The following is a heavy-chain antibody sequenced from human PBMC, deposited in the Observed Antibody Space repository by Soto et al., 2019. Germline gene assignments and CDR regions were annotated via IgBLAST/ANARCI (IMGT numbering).Heavy chain of an antibody. D-gene: IGHD6-13*01. CDR2: IYYSGST. CDR1: GGSFSSYY. Sequence: SETLSLTCTVSGGSFSSYYWSWIRQPPGKGLEWIGYIYYSGSTNYNPSLKSRVTISVDTSKNQFSLKLSSVTAADTAVYYCARATTTAAAGSYFYFDLRGRGTLVTVSS. J-gene: IGHJ2*01. CDR3: ARATTTAAAGSYFYFDL. V-gene: IGHV4-59*01.